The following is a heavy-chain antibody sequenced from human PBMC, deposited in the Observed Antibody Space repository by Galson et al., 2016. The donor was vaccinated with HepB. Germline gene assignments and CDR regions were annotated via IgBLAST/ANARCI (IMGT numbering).Heavy chain of an antibody. D-gene: IGHD6-19*01. Sequence: SLRLSCAVSGFTLGHYWLSWVRQAPGKGLEWVATIKGDGSQKSYVDSVRGRFTVSRGSAENSLFLQMDSLRAEDTALYHCAGLGGRGWTFEFWGQGTLVIVS. CDR2: IKGDGSQK. V-gene: IGHV3-7*01. CDR1: GFTLGHYW. J-gene: IGHJ4*02. CDR3: AGLGGRGWTFEF.